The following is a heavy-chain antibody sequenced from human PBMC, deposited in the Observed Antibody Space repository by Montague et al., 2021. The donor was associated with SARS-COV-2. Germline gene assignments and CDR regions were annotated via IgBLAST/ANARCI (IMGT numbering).Heavy chain of an antibody. V-gene: IGHV4-39*07. D-gene: IGHD6-13*01. J-gene: IGHJ6*02. CDR2: NNDSGSY. Sequence: SETLSLTCAVSGGSISGNYYCWICIRPPTGQELEGVVSNNDSGSYYSNPSSKVPVTVSADTTQNPFSLNLISATAADTAVYSCASVVRQQLVRLSGMDVWGQGTTVTVSS. CDR3: ASVVRQQLVRLSGMDV. CDR1: GGSISGNYYC.